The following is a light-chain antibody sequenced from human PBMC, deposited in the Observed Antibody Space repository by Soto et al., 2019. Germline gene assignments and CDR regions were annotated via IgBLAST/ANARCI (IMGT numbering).Light chain of an antibody. CDR1: SSDVGGYNY. CDR3: RSFRTNRNHV. Sequence: QSALTQPASVSGSPGQSITISCTGTSSDVGGYNYVSWYQQHPGKAPKLMIFDVSNRPSGVSNRFSGSKSGNTASLTISGLQALDEADYYCRSFRTNRNHVFGTGAKVTVL. CDR2: DVS. J-gene: IGLJ1*01. V-gene: IGLV2-14*01.